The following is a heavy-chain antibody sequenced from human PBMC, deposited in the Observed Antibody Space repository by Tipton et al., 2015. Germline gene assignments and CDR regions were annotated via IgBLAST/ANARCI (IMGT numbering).Heavy chain of an antibody. V-gene: IGHV1-2*02. CDR3: ARATAYVLHYYYGMDV. CDR2: INPNRGAT. D-gene: IGHD2-15*01. J-gene: IGHJ6*02. Sequence: QSGAEVKKAGASVKVSCKTSGYTFTGYFIHWVRQAPGQGLEWMGWINPNRGATVYAQKFQGRVTMTRDTSISTSYMELSRLKSDDTAVYYCARATAYVLHYYYGMDVWGQGTTVTVSS. CDR1: GYTFTGYF.